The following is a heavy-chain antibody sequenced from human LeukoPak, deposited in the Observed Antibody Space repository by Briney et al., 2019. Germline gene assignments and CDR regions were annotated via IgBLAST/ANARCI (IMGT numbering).Heavy chain of an antibody. Sequence: VGSLRLSCAASGFTFSSYEMNWVRQAPGKGLEWVSYISSSGSTIYYADSVKGRFTISRDNAKNSLYLQMNSLRAEDTAVYYCARDLTMGAFDIWGQGTMVTVSS. J-gene: IGHJ3*02. V-gene: IGHV3-48*03. D-gene: IGHD3-10*01. CDR2: ISSSGSTI. CDR1: GFTFSSYE. CDR3: ARDLTMGAFDI.